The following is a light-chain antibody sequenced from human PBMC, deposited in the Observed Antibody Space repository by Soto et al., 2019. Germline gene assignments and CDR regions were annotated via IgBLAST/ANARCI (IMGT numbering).Light chain of an antibody. J-gene: IGLJ1*01. CDR2: DNN. CDR3: GTWDSDSYV. CDR1: SSNIGNND. V-gene: IGLV1-51*01. Sequence: QSVLTQSPAVSAAPGQKFTISCSGGSSNIGNNDVSWYHQLPGTAPKVLIYDNNKRASGIPDRFSGSKSGTSATLGITGLQTGDEGDYYCGTWDSDSYVFGTGTKVTVL.